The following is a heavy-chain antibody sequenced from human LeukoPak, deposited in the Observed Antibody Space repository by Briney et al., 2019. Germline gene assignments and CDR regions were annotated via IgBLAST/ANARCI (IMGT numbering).Heavy chain of an antibody. Sequence: ASVKVSCKSSGFTFTGHYIHWVRQAPGQGLEWMGYIGPRNSAASYAEKFQGRVTMTRDTSLSTAYMELSRLTSDDTAVYYCVREGSDQLSKDFDYWGQGTLVTVSS. V-gene: IGHV1-2*02. CDR1: GFTFTGHY. D-gene: IGHD2-2*01. CDR3: VREGSDQLSKDFDY. CDR2: IGPRNSAA. J-gene: IGHJ4*02.